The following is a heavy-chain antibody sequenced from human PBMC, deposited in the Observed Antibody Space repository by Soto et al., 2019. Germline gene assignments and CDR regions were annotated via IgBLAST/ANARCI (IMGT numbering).Heavy chain of an antibody. CDR3: ARKLELRGSYYYYYDMDV. CDR2: INPNSGGT. J-gene: IGHJ6*02. D-gene: IGHD1-7*01. CDR1: GYTFTDYY. V-gene: IGHV1-2*02. Sequence: GASVKVSCKASGYTFTDYYMHWVRQAPGQGLEWMGWINPNSGGTNYAQKFQGRVTMTRDTSISTAYMELSWLRSDDTAVYYCARKLELRGSYYYYYDMDVWGQGTTVTVSS.